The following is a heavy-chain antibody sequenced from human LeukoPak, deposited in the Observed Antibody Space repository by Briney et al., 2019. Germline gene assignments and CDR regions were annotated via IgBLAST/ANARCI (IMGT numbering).Heavy chain of an antibody. J-gene: IGHJ4*02. D-gene: IGHD1-26*01. Sequence: PGGSLRLSCAASGFTFSNYWMHWVRQAPGKGLVWVSRINSDGINTSYADSVKGRFTISRDNAKNTLNLQMNSLRAEDTAVYYCASVWVGAFDYWGQGTLVTVSS. V-gene: IGHV3-74*01. CDR1: GFTFSNYW. CDR2: INSDGINT. CDR3: ASVWVGAFDY.